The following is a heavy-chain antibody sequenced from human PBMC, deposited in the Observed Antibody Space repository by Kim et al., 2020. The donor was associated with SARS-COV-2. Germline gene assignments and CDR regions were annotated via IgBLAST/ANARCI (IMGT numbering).Heavy chain of an antibody. CDR3: ARALPTTVAAGFDP. V-gene: IGHV4-34*01. CDR1: GGSFSGYY. Sequence: SETLSLTCAVYGGSFSGYYWSWIRQPPGKGLEWIGEINHSGSTNYNPSLKSRVTISVDTSKNQFSLKLSSVTAADTAVYYCARALPTTVAAGFDPWGQGTLVTVSS. D-gene: IGHD4-17*01. CDR2: INHSGST. J-gene: IGHJ5*02.